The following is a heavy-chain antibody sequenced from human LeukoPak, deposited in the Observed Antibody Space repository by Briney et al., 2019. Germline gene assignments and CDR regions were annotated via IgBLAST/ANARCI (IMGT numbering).Heavy chain of an antibody. CDR2: ISGSGGST. Sequence: GGSLRLSCAASGFTFSSYAMSWVRQDPGKGLEWVSAISGSGGSTYYADSVKGRFTISRDNSKNTLYLQMNSLRAEDTAVYYCAKAEGSSGWYHVDYWGQGTLVTVSS. CDR3: AKAEGSSGWYHVDY. CDR1: GFTFSSYA. V-gene: IGHV3-23*01. D-gene: IGHD6-19*01. J-gene: IGHJ4*02.